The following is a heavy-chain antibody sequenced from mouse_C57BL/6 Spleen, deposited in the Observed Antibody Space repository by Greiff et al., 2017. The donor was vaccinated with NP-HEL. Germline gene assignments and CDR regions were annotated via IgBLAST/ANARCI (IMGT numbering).Heavy chain of an antibody. Sequence: VKLVESGPGLVAPSQSLSITCTVSGFSLTSYGVHWVRQPPGKGLEWLVVIWSDGSTTYNSALKSRLSISKDNSKSQVFLKMNSLQTDDTAMYYCARQGYYGSSYWYFDVWGTGTTVTVSS. CDR3: ARQGYYGSSYWYFDV. CDR2: IWSDGST. J-gene: IGHJ1*03. CDR1: GFSLTSYG. V-gene: IGHV2-6-1*01. D-gene: IGHD1-1*01.